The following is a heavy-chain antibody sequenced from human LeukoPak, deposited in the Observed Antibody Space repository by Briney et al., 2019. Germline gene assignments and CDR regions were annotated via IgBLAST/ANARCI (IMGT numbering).Heavy chain of an antibody. D-gene: IGHD2-21*02. CDR2: IYYSGST. V-gene: IGHV4-59*08. CDR1: GGSISSYY. J-gene: IGHJ4*02. CDR3: ARHGNTYCGGDCYRGEFDY. Sequence: SETLSLTCTVSGGSISSYYWSWIRQPPGKGLEWIGYIYYSGSTNYNPSLKSRVTISVDTSKNQFSLKLSSVTAADTAVYYCARHGNTYCGGDCYRGEFDYWGQGTLVTVSS.